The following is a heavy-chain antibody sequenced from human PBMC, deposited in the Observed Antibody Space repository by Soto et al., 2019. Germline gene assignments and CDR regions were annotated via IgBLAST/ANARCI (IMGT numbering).Heavy chain of an antibody. D-gene: IGHD1-7*01. CDR3: ASHFTSGTNIAAIRSFDP. CDR2: IYYSGST. J-gene: IGHJ5*02. V-gene: IGHV4-59*08. CDR1: GGSINSYY. Sequence: PSETLSLTCTVSGGSINSYYWSWIRQPPGKGLEWIGYIYYSGSTNYNPSLKSRITISADTSKNQFSLKLSSVTAADTAVYYCASHFTSGTNIAAIRSFDPWGQGTLVTVSS.